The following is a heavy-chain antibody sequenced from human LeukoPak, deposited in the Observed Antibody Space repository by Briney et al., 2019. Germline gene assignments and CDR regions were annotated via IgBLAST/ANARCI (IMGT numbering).Heavy chain of an antibody. CDR2: ISYDGSNK. CDR1: EFTFSSYA. CDR3: ARDRGVTTIDY. Sequence: GGSLRLSCAASEFTFSSYAMHWVRQAPGKGLEWEAVISYDGSNKYYADSVKGRFTISRDNSKNTLYLQMNSLRAEDTAVYYCARDRGVTTIDYWGQGTLVTVSS. J-gene: IGHJ4*02. V-gene: IGHV3-30*04. D-gene: IGHD4-17*01.